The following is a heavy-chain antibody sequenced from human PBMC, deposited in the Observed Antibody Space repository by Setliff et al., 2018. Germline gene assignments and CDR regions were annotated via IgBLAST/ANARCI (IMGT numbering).Heavy chain of an antibody. Sequence: ASETLSLTCTVSGGSISSSSYYWGWIRQPPGKGLEWIGSIYYSGSTYYNPSLKSRVTISVDTSKNQFSLKLSSVTAADTAVYYCASWGTVTLFDYWGQGTLVTVS. J-gene: IGHJ4*02. V-gene: IGHV4-39*01. CDR1: GGSISSSSYY. CDR2: IYYSGST. D-gene: IGHD4-4*01. CDR3: ASWGTVTLFDY.